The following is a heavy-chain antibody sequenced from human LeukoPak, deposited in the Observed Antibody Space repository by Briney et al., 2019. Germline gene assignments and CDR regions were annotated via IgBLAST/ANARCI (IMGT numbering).Heavy chain of an antibody. CDR3: ATLYDYSHSGQRY. CDR2: INSDGSST. J-gene: IGHJ4*02. Sequence: PGGSLRLSCAASGFTFSSYWMHWVRQAPGKGLVWVSRINSDGSSTSYADSVKGRFTISRDNAKNTLYLQMNSLRAEDTALYYCATLYDYSHSGQRYWGQGTLVTVSS. D-gene: IGHD4-11*01. V-gene: IGHV3-74*01. CDR1: GFTFSSYW.